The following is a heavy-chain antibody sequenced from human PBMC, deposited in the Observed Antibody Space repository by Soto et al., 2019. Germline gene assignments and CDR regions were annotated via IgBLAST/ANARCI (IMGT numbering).Heavy chain of an antibody. Sequence: GESLKISCKGSGYSFTSYCIGWVRQMPGKGLEWMGIIYPGDSDTRYSPSFQGQVTISADKSISTAYLRWSSLKASDTAMYYCARHCSGGSCYSNYYYYGMDVWGQGTTVTVSS. CDR1: GYSFTSYC. D-gene: IGHD2-15*01. J-gene: IGHJ6*02. CDR2: IYPGDSDT. CDR3: ARHCSGGSCYSNYYYYGMDV. V-gene: IGHV5-51*01.